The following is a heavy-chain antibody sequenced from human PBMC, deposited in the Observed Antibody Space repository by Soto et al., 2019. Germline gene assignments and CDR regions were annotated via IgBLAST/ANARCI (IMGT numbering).Heavy chain of an antibody. CDR2: ITHDGSKK. CDR3: AKGPENWDDSNWYDP. J-gene: IGHJ5*02. Sequence: QVQLVESGGGVVQPGRSLRLSCAASGFTFTTFGIHWVRQAPGKGLECVAVITHDGSKKYSDSVKSRFTISSDTSEHVFYQQMNSLRTDDTAVYYRAKGPENWDDSNWYDPWGQGTLVTVSS. CDR1: GFTFTTFG. D-gene: IGHD3-16*01. V-gene: IGHV3-30*18.